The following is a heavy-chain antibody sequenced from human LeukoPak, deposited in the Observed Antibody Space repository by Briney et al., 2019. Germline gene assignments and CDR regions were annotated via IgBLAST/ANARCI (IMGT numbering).Heavy chain of an antibody. CDR1: GYTFTSYG. D-gene: IGHD3-9*01. J-gene: IGHJ6*02. CDR2: ISAYNGNT. Sequence: VASVKVSCKASGYTFTSYGISWVRQAPGQGLEWMGWISAYNGNTNYAQKLQGRVTMTTDTSTSTAYMELRSLRSDDTAVYYCARDRWYDILTGYSGGYGMDVWGQGTTVTVSS. V-gene: IGHV1-18*01. CDR3: ARDRWYDILTGYSGGYGMDV.